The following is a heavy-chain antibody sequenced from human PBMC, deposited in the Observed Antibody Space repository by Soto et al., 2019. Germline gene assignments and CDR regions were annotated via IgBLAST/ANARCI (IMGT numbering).Heavy chain of an antibody. V-gene: IGHV1-2*04. CDR2: INPNSGGT. D-gene: IGHD1-26*01. CDR1: GYTFTGHY. Sequence: QVQLVQSGAEVKKPGASVKVSCKASGYTFTGHYMHWVRQAPGQGLEWMGWINPNSGGTVYAQKFQGWVTMTRDTSISTAYMERSRLTSDDTAIYYCVRPVGVGATNSGGFDIWGQGTMVTVSS. J-gene: IGHJ3*02. CDR3: VRPVGVGATNSGGFDI.